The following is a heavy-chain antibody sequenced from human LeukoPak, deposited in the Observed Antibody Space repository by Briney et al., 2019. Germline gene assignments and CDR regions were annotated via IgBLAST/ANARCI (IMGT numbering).Heavy chain of an antibody. CDR3: ARDIRPRVESFDY. J-gene: IGHJ4*02. CDR2: INPNTGGT. CDR1: GYTFTDYH. D-gene: IGHD3-3*01. V-gene: IGHV1-2*02. Sequence: GALVKVSCKASGYTFTDYHLHWVRQAPGQGLEWMGWINPNTGGTNYAQRLQGRVTMTRDTSITTAYMELSRLRSDDTALYYCARDIRPRVESFDYWGQGTLITVSS.